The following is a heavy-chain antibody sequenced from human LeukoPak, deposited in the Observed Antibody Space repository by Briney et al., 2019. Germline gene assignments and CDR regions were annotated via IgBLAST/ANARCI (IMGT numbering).Heavy chain of an antibody. CDR1: GFTFSGYY. J-gene: IGHJ5*02. D-gene: IGHD3-22*01. V-gene: IGHV3-74*01. CDR3: VRVAPLDNSGPT. Sequence: GGSLRLSCAASGFTFSGYYMHWVRQAPGKGLVWVSRIKSDGSTTNYADSVKGRFTISRDNAKNTLYPQMNSLRAEDTAVYYCVRVAPLDNSGPTWGQGTLVTVSS. CDR2: IKSDGSTT.